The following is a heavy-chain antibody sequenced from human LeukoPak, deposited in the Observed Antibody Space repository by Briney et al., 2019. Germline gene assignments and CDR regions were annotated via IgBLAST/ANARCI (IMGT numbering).Heavy chain of an antibody. CDR2: IYYSGST. CDR1: GGSISRYY. J-gene: IGHJ5*02. CDR3: PRQVDWFDP. V-gene: IGHV4-59*01. Sequence: PSETLSLTCTVSGGSISRYYWSWIRQPPGKGLEWLGYIYYSGSTNYNPSLKSRATISVDTSKNQFSLKLSSVTAADTAVYYCPRQVDWFDPWGQGTLVTVSS.